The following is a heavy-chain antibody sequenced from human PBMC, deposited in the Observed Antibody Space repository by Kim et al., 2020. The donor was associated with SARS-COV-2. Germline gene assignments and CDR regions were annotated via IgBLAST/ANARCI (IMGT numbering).Heavy chain of an antibody. CDR3: ANMQY. CDR1: AFTFSN. Sequence: GGSLRLYCAASAFTFSNMHWVRQAPGKGLEWVAVISHDGTIKDYADSVKGRFTISRETSRNTVYLQMNGLRIEDTAVCYCANMQYWGRGTLVSVSS. V-gene: IGHV3-30*18. CDR2: ISHDGTIK. J-gene: IGHJ4*02.